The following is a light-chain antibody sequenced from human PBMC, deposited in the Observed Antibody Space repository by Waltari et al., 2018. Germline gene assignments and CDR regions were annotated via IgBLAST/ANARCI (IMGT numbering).Light chain of an antibody. V-gene: IGKV3-11*01. CDR1: QSVSTV. CDR3: QQRSNWPLT. Sequence: EIVLTQSPATLSLPPGERATLPCRATQSVSTVLAWYQQTPGQAPRLLIYDASSMATGIPARFSGSGSGTDFTLTISSLDPEDFAVYFCQQRSNWPLTFGGGTKVEIK. CDR2: DAS. J-gene: IGKJ4*01.